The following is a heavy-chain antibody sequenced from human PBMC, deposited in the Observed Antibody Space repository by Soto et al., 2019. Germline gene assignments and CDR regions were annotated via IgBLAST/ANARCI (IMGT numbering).Heavy chain of an antibody. Sequence: SETLSLTCTVSGGSISSYYWSWIRQPPGKGLEWIGYIYYSGSTNYNPSLKSRVTISVDTSKNQFSLKLSSVTAADTAVYYCARDNRAGFDYWGQGTLVTVSS. CDR2: IYYSGST. J-gene: IGHJ4*02. CDR3: ARDNRAGFDY. CDR1: GGSISSYY. V-gene: IGHV4-59*01.